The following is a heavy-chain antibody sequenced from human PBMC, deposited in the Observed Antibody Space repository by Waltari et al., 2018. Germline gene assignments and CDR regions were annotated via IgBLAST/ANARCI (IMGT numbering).Heavy chain of an antibody. Sequence: QVELQQWGAGVVKPSETLSLTCAVYGGTFTNYYWSWIRQPPDKGLEWIGEVNHAGSTYYNPSLRSRVTISLSTSESQFSLKLSSVTATDTAVYYCARTLSTRIFDSWGQGALVTVSS. CDR3: ARTLSTRIFDS. V-gene: IGHV4-34*01. CDR2: VNHAGST. CDR1: GGTFTNYY. J-gene: IGHJ4*02. D-gene: IGHD2-2*01.